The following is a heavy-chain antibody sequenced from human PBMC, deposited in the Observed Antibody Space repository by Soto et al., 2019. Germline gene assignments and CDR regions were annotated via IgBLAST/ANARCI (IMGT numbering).Heavy chain of an antibody. CDR2: IYYSGST. CDR3: ARGGFVSTYYDFLSGYLGYYYGMDV. D-gene: IGHD3-3*01. V-gene: IGHV4-30-4*01. Sequence: SETLSLTCTVSGGSISSGDYYWSWIRQPPGKGLEWIGYIYYSGSTYYNPSLKSRVTISVDTSKNQFSLKLSSVTAADTAVYYCARGGFVSTYYDFLSGYLGYYYGMDVWGQGTTVTVSS. CDR1: GGSISSGDYY. J-gene: IGHJ6*02.